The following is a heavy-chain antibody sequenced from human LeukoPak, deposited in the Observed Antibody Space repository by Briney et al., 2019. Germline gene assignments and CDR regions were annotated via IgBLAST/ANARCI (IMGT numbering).Heavy chain of an antibody. D-gene: IGHD3-22*01. CDR3: ARDRTYYYDSSGSGFDY. Sequence: GASVKVSCKASGYTFTGYYMHWVRQAPGQGLEWMGWISPNSGGTNYAQKFQGRVTMTRDTSISTAYMELSRLRSDDTAVYYCARDRTYYYDSSGSGFDYWGQGTLVTVSS. CDR2: ISPNSGGT. CDR1: GYTFTGYY. V-gene: IGHV1-2*02. J-gene: IGHJ4*02.